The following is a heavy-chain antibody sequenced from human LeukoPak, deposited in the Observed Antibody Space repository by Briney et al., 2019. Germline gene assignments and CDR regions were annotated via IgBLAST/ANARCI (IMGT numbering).Heavy chain of an antibody. J-gene: IGHJ4*02. CDR3: ARDRQQLFTGGYFDY. CDR2: ISYDGSNK. V-gene: IGHV3-30-3*01. D-gene: IGHD6-13*01. Sequence: GGSLRLSCAASGFTFSSYAMHWVRQAPGKGLEWVAVISYDGSNKYYADSVKGRFTISRDNSKNTLYLQMNSLRAEDTAVYYCARDRQQLFTGGYFDYWGQGTLVTVSS. CDR1: GFTFSSYA.